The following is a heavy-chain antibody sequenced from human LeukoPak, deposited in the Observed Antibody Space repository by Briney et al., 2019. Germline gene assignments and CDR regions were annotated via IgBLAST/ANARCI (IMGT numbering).Heavy chain of an antibody. CDR3: AREQGIAGASSFDY. Sequence: PGGSLRLSCAASGFTLSSYAMHWVRQAPGKGLEWVAFISYDGSNKYYADSVKGRFTISRDNSKNTLYLQMNSLRVEDTAVYYCAREQGIAGASSFDYWGQGTLVTVSS. CDR1: GFTLSSYA. D-gene: IGHD1-26*01. CDR2: ISYDGSNK. V-gene: IGHV3-30-3*01. J-gene: IGHJ4*02.